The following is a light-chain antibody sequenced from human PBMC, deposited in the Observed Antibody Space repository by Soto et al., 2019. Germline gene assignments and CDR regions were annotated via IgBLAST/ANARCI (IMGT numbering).Light chain of an antibody. J-gene: IGKJ5*01. V-gene: IGKV3-20*01. Sequence: IVLTQSPGTLYMSPGYSAHLSCRSSQSVSSSYLAWYQQKPGQAPRLLIYGASSRATGIPDRFSGSGSGTDFTLTISRLEPEDFAVYYCQQYGSSRITFGQGTRLEI. CDR2: GAS. CDR3: QQYGSSRIT. CDR1: QSVSSSY.